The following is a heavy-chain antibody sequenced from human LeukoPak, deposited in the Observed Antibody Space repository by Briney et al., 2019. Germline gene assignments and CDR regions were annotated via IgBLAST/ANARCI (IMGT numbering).Heavy chain of an antibody. Sequence: GGSLRLSCAASGFTFSSYSMNWVRQAPGKGLEWVSSISSSSSYIYYADSVKGRFTISRDNAKNSLYLQMNSLRAEDTAVYYCARDQFDKRGYSYGFFDYWGQGTLVTVSS. J-gene: IGHJ4*02. CDR3: ARDQFDKRGYSYGFFDY. D-gene: IGHD5-18*01. CDR1: GFTFSSYS. CDR2: ISSSSSYI. V-gene: IGHV3-21*01.